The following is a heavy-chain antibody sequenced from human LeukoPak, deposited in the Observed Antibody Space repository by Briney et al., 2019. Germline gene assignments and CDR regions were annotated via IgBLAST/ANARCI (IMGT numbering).Heavy chain of an antibody. CDR3: AKAPSGSYYCPGY. V-gene: IGHV3-23*01. CDR2: ISGSGGST. CDR1: GFTFSSYA. D-gene: IGHD1-26*01. J-gene: IGHJ4*02. Sequence: GGSLRLSCAASGFTFSSYAMSWVRQAPGKGLEWVSAISGSGGSTYYADSVKGRFTISRDNSKNTLYLQMNSLRAEGTAVYYCAKAPSGSYYCPGYWGQGTLVTVSS.